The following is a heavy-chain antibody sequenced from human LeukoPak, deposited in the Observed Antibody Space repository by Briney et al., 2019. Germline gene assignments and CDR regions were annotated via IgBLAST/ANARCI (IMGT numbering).Heavy chain of an antibody. D-gene: IGHD2-15*01. Sequence: GGSLRLSCEASGFTFSSYAMNWVRQVPGKGLEWVSSITGSGSDTYFVDSVKGRFTISRDNSKNTLYLQLNSLRAEDTAVYYRAKGTEGYCSGTICYPFDYWGRGTLVTVSS. V-gene: IGHV3-23*01. CDR2: ITGSGSDT. J-gene: IGHJ4*02. CDR1: GFTFSSYA. CDR3: AKGTEGYCSGTICYPFDY.